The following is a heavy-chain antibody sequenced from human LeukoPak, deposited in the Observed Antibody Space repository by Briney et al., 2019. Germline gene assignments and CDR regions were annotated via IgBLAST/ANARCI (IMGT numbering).Heavy chain of an antibody. Sequence: ASVKVSCKTSGYTFTDYDVHWVRQAPGQGLEWMGWINPNSATTNYAQRLQGRVTFTRDTSLSVAYTELSSLTSEDAAVYFCARGDFGETNTAFDVWGQGTLVAVSS. CDR2: INPNSATT. CDR3: ARGDFGETNTAFDV. V-gene: IGHV1-8*03. CDR1: GYTFTDYD. D-gene: IGHD4-17*01. J-gene: IGHJ3*01.